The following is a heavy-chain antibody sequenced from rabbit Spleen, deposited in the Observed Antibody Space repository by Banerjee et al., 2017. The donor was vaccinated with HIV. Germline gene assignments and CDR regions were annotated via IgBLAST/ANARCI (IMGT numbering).Heavy chain of an antibody. Sequence: QSLEESGGDLVKPGASLTLTCTASGFSFSNSDYMCWVRQAPGKGLEWISCIAGDSSGFTYSATWAKGRFTCSKTSSTTVTLQMTSLTVADTATYFCARSDNGGDPDYDYALTLWGQGTLVTVS. J-gene: IGHJ4*01. CDR2: IAGDSSGFT. V-gene: IGHV1S40*01. D-gene: IGHD6-1*01. CDR1: GFSFSNSDY. CDR3: ARSDNGGDPDYDYALTL.